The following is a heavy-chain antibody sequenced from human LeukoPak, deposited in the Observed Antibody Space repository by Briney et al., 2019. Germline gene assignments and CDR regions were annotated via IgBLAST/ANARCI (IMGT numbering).Heavy chain of an antibody. CDR3: ARDGGKYCISTSCYGMDV. V-gene: IGHV3-53*04. CDR1: GFTVSSNY. D-gene: IGHD2-2*01. Sequence: GGSLRLSCAASGFTVSSNYMSWVRQAPGKGLEWVSVIYSGGNTYYADSVKGRFTISRHNSENTLYLQMNSLRAEDTAVYYCARDGGKYCISTSCYGMDVWGQGTTVTVSS. J-gene: IGHJ6*02. CDR2: IYSGGNT.